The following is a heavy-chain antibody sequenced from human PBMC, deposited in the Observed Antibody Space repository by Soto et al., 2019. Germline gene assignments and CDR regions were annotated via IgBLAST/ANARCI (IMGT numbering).Heavy chain of an antibody. CDR2: INTNTGNP. D-gene: IGHD3-22*01. V-gene: IGHV7-4-1*01. J-gene: IGHJ4*02. Sequence: SVKVSCTASGYTFTSYAMNWVRQAPRQGLEWMGWINTNTGNPTYAQGFTGRFVFSLDTSVSTAYLQICSLKAEDTAVYYCARATTYYYDSSGSLVGYFDYWGQGTLVTVSS. CDR1: GYTFTSYA. CDR3: ARATTYYYDSSGSLVGYFDY.